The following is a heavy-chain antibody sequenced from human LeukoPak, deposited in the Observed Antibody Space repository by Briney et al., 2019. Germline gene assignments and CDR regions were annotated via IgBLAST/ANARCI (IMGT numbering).Heavy chain of an antibody. J-gene: IGHJ4*02. CDR3: ARPPYSSGWSFDY. CDR1: GFTFSNHG. D-gene: IGHD6-19*01. V-gene: IGHV3-23*01. Sequence: GGTLRLSCAGYGFTFSNHGMNWVRQAAGKGLEWVSGISPSGDITYYVDSVKGRFTISRDNSKNTLYLQMNSLRAEDTAVYYCARPPYSSGWSFDYWGQGTLVTVSS. CDR2: ISPSGDIT.